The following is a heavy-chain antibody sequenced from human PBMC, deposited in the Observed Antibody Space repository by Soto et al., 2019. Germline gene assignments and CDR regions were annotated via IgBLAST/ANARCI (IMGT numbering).Heavy chain of an antibody. CDR2: ISITSRTI. V-gene: IGHV3-48*04. CDR1: VFNFSTYS. J-gene: IGHJ4*02. Sequence: GGSLRLSCAASVFNFSTYSMNWVRQAPGKGLEWVSYISITSRTIYYPDSVKGRFTISRDNAKNSLYLQMNSLRVEDTAVYYCARDDGPSMGLGKWGQGTLVTVSS. D-gene: IGHD3-10*01. CDR3: ARDDGPSMGLGK.